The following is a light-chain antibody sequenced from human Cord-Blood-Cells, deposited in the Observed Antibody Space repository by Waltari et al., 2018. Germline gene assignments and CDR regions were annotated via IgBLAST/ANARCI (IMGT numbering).Light chain of an antibody. CDR1: SSNIRPGYD. V-gene: IGLV1-40*01. J-gene: IGLJ2*01. CDR3: QSYDSSLSGSV. Sequence: QSVLTQPPSVSGAPGQRVTIPCTGISSNIRPGYDVHWYQQLPGTAPKLPIYGNSNRPSGVPDRFSGSKSGTSASLAITGLQAEDEADYYCQSYDSSLSGSVFGGGTKLTVL. CDR2: GNS.